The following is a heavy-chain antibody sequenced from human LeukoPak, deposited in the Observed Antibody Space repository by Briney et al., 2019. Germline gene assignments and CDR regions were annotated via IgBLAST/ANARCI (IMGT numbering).Heavy chain of an antibody. V-gene: IGHV3-74*01. CDR2: INNDGSTT. Sequence: GGSLRLSCAASGFTFSSYWMHWVRQGPGKGLVWVSGINNDGSTTTYADSVKGRFTISRDNAKNTLYLQMNSLRAEDSAVYYCARAGGYSYGPGGYWGQGTLVTVSS. D-gene: IGHD5-18*01. CDR1: GFTFSSYW. J-gene: IGHJ4*02. CDR3: ARAGGYSYGPGGY.